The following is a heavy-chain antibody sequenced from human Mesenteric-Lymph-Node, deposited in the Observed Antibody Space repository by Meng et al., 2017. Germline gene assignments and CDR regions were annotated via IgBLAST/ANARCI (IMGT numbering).Heavy chain of an antibody. D-gene: IGHD6-19*01. CDR2: TSYDGSNT. J-gene: IGHJ4*02. CDR3: ARAYSSGWYFFG. Sequence: GESLKISCAASGFTFSSYWMHWVRQAPGKGLEWVALTSYDGSNTYYADSVKGRFTISRDNSKNTLYLEVNSLRADDTAVYYCARAYSSGWYFFGWGQGTLVTVSS. V-gene: IGHV3-30*03. CDR1: GFTFSSYW.